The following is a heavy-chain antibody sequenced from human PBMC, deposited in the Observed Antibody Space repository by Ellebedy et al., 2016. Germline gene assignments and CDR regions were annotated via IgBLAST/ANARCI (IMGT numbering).Heavy chain of an antibody. V-gene: IGHV3-11*06. J-gene: IGHJ4*02. D-gene: IGHD3-22*01. CDR1: GFTFSDYY. Sequence: GESLKISCAASGFTFSDYYMSWIRQAPGKGLEWLSYISGSSSYTNYADSVKGRFTISRDNAKNSLYLRMNSLRAEDTAVYYCARDGITMIVVVNHFDYWGQGSLVTVSS. CDR3: ARDGITMIVVVNHFDY. CDR2: ISGSSSYT.